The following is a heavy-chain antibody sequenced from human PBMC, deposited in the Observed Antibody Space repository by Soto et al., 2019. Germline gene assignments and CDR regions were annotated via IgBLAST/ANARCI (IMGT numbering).Heavy chain of an antibody. V-gene: IGHV3-72*01. CDR1: GFTFSDHY. CDR3: ARFSGSYTRGLDY. J-gene: IGHJ4*02. CDR2: SRNKANSYST. D-gene: IGHD1-26*01. Sequence: EVQLVESGGGLVQPGGSLRLSCAASGFTFSDHYMDWVRQAPGKGLEWVGRSRNKANSYSTEYAASVKGRFTISRYESKNSLYLQMNRLKTEYTAVYYCARFSGSYTRGLDYWGQGTLVTVSS.